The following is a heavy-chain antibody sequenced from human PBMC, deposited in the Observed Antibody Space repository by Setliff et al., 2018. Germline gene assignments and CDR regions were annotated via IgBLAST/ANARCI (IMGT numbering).Heavy chain of an antibody. CDR3: ARAPSVELVTIRTNSWFTY. D-gene: IGHD5-18*01. Sequence: PGESLKISCKGSGYSFTDYWIAWVRQTPGKGLEWMGTIYPGNADTRYSPSFQGQVTISTDTSINTAFLQWNNLKASDTAFYYCARAPSVELVTIRTNSWFTYWGQGTLVTVSS. V-gene: IGHV5-51*01. CDR1: GYSFTDYW. CDR2: IYPGNADT. J-gene: IGHJ4*02.